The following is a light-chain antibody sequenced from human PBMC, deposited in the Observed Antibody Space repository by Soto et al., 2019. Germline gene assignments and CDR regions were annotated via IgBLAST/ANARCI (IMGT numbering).Light chain of an antibody. CDR3: ETWDSNTRV. J-gene: IGLJ3*02. CDR1: SGHNKYT. CDR2: VEGSGSY. Sequence: QPVLTQSSSASASLGSSVKLTCTLSSGHNKYTIAWHQQQPGKAPRYLMKVEGSGSYNKGSGVPDRFSGSSSGADRYFTIANLQPEDEADYYCETWDSNTRVFGGGTKVTVL. V-gene: IGLV4-60*03.